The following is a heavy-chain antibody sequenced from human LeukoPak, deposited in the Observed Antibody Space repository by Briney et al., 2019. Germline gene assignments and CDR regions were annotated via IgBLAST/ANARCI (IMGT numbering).Heavy chain of an antibody. Sequence: PSETLSLTCGVYGGSFSGSYWSWIRQPPGKGLEWIGEINHSGGTNYNPSLKSRVTISVDTSKNQFSLKLSSVTAADTAVYYCAREDSSSWNLGWFDPWGQGTLVTASS. J-gene: IGHJ5*02. V-gene: IGHV4-34*01. CDR2: INHSGGT. CDR1: GGSFSGSY. CDR3: AREDSSSWNLGWFDP. D-gene: IGHD6-13*01.